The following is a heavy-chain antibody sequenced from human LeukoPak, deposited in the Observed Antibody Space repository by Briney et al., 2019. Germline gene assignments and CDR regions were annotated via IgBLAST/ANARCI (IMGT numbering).Heavy chain of an antibody. V-gene: IGHV1-2*02. J-gene: IGHJ6*03. D-gene: IGHD4-23*01. CDR1: GYTFTGYD. CDR2: INPNSGGT. Sequence: ASVKVSCKASGYTFTGYDMHWVRQAPGQGLEWMGWINPNSGGTNYAQKFQDRVTMTRDTSISTAYMELSRLRSDDTAVYYCASGYGGNSRDYYYYYYMDVWGKGTTVTVSS. CDR3: ASGYGGNSRDYYYYYYMDV.